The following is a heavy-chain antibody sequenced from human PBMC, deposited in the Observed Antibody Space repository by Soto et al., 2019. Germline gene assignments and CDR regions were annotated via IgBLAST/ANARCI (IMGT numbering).Heavy chain of an antibody. CDR3: ARGGADILTGPLDY. D-gene: IGHD3-9*01. V-gene: IGHV3-74*01. J-gene: IGHJ4*02. CDR1: GFIFSNYW. Sequence: EVQLVESGGGLVQPGGSPRLSCAASGFIFSNYWMHWVRQAPGKGLVWVSRIKSGEIGISYADSVKGRFTISRDNAKNTLYLQMNSLRVEDTAVYYRARGGADILTGPLDYWGQGTLVTVSS. CDR2: IKSGEIGI.